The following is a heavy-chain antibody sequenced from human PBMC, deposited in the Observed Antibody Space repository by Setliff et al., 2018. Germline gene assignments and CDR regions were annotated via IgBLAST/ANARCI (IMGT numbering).Heavy chain of an antibody. CDR2: IFYSDTA. J-gene: IGHJ6*03. CDR1: GGSIGPHY. Sequence: PSETLSLTCTVSGGSIGPHYWSWIRQAPGKGLEWIGHIFYSDTAKYNPSLESRAVISVDSSKNQFSLKLRSVTAADTAVYYCARDRSTVIRGVTSFFYYYMDVWGGGTTVTVSS. V-gene: IGHV4-59*11. CDR3: ARDRSTVIRGVTSFFYYYMDV. D-gene: IGHD3-10*01.